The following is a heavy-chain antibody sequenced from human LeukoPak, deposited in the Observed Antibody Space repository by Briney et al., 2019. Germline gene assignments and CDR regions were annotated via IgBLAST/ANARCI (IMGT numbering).Heavy chain of an antibody. J-gene: IGHJ4*02. CDR1: GGSFSGNY. CDR2: INHSGST. D-gene: IGHD5-12*01. Sequence: PSETLSLTCAVYGGSFSGNYWSWIRQPPGKGLEWIGEINHSGSTNYNPSLKRRVTISVDTSKNQFSLKLSSVTAADTAVYYCARGLPGIYAAYWGQGTLVTVSS. V-gene: IGHV4-34*01. CDR3: ARGLPGIYAAY.